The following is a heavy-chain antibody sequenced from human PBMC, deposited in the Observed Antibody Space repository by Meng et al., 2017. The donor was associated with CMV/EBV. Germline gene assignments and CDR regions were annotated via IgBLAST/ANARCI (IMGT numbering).Heavy chain of an antibody. J-gene: IGHJ4*02. Sequence: GESLKISCAASGFTFSSYAMHWVRQAPGKGLEWVAVISYDGSNKYYADSVKGRFTISRDNSKNTLYLQMNSLRAEDTAVYYCAKDDEVGAFDYWGQGTLVTVSS. V-gene: IGHV3-30-3*01. CDR1: GFTFSSYA. D-gene: IGHD1-26*01. CDR3: AKDDEVGAFDY. CDR2: ISYDGSNK.